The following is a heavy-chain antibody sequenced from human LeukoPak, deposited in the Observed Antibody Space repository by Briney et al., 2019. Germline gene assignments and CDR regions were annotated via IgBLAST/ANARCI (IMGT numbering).Heavy chain of an antibody. CDR2: IYTSGST. CDR1: GGSISSYY. V-gene: IGHV4-4*07. J-gene: IGHJ3*02. CDR3: ARPIPYGSGSIDAFDI. D-gene: IGHD3-10*01. Sequence: SETLSLTCTVSGGSISSYYWSCIRQPAGKGLEWIGRIYTSGSTNYNPSLKSRVTMSVDTSKNQFSLKLSSVTAADTAVYYCARPIPYGSGSIDAFDIWGQGTMVTVSS.